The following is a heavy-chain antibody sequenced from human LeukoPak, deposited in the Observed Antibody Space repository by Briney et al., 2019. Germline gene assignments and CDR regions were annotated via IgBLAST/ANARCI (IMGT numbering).Heavy chain of an antibody. J-gene: IGHJ4*02. CDR3: ARGRGDCSTTSCYIDY. V-gene: IGHV3-33*01. CDR1: GFTFGRYG. CDR2: IWYDGSHK. Sequence: GGSLRLSCAASGFTFGRYGMHWVRQPPGQALEWVAFIWYDGSHKDYADSVKGRFTISGDNSKNTLFLQMNSLGAEDTAVYFWARGRGDCSTTSCYIDYWGQGTLVTVSS. D-gene: IGHD2-2*01.